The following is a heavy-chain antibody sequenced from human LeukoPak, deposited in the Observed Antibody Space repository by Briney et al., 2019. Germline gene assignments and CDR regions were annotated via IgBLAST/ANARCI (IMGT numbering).Heavy chain of an antibody. CDR1: GFTFSRYW. D-gene: IGHD3-10*01. CDR3: ARDSTDYYGSGSYFVSWFDP. Sequence: GGSLRLSCAASGFTFSRYWMSWVRQAPGKGLEWVANIKQEGSVRYYVDSVKGRFTISRDNAKNSLYLQMNSLRAEDTAVYYCARDSTDYYGSGSYFVSWFDPWGQGTLVTVSS. V-gene: IGHV3-7*01. J-gene: IGHJ5*02. CDR2: IKQEGSVR.